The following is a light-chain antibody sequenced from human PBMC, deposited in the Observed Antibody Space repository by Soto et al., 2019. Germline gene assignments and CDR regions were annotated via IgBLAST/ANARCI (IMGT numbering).Light chain of an antibody. J-gene: IGKJ1*01. V-gene: IGKV3-20*01. CDR2: GAS. CDR3: QQYYSSPWT. Sequence: EIVVTQSPVTLSLSPGERATLSCRASQSISSSYLAWYQQKPGQAPRLLIYGASSRATGTPDRFSGSGSGTDFTLTISRLEPEDFAVYYCQQYYSSPWTFGLGTKVDIK. CDR1: QSISSSY.